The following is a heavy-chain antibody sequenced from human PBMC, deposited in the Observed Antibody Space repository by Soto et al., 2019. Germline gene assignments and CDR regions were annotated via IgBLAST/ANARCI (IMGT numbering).Heavy chain of an antibody. D-gene: IGHD3-3*01. J-gene: IGHJ6*03. CDR2: IYYTGST. CDR1: GGSISNYF. Sequence: PSETLSLTCSVSGGSISNYFWSWIRQPPGKGLEWIGYIYYTGSTNFNPSLKSRVTMSVDTSKNQFSLRLSSVTAADTAVYYCARGIFRSGSQTYYLDDWGQGTTVTVSS. CDR3: ARGIFRSGSQTYYLDD. V-gene: IGHV4-59*01.